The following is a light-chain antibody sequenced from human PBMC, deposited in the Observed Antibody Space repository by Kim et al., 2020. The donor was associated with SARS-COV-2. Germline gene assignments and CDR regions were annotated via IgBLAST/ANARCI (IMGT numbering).Light chain of an antibody. CDR1: SPNIGRNT. J-gene: IGLJ2*01. V-gene: IGLV1-44*01. CDR3: AAWDDSLNGYIL. Sequence: QSVLTQPPSASGSPGQRITISCSGSSPNIGRNTVSWYQQLPGTAPKLLIYDNNQRPSGVPDRFSGSKSGTSASLAISGLQSEDEAAYHCAAWDDSLNGYILFGGGTQLTVL. CDR2: DNN.